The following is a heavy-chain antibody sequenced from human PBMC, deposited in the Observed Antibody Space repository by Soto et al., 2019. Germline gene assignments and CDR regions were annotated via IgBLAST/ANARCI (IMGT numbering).Heavy chain of an antibody. Sequence: AASVKVSCKASGGIFSDFSFSWVRQAPGQGLEWMGGIMPIFGGPDYAQRFRGRVTITADEVTRTAFMELRGLTSEDTATYYCASSLRMAGIGNYYYGMDVWGQGTTVTVSS. D-gene: IGHD6-19*01. CDR1: GGIFSDFS. CDR2: IMPIFGGP. CDR3: ASSLRMAGIGNYYYGMDV. V-gene: IGHV1-69*13. J-gene: IGHJ6*02.